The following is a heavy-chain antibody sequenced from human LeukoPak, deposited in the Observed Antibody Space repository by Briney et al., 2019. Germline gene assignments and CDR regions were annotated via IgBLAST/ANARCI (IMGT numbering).Heavy chain of an antibody. J-gene: IGHJ4*02. CDR3: ARAQQLVPFDY. CDR1: GFTFSSYS. CDR2: ISSSSSYI. Sequence: GGSLRLSCAASGFTFSSYSMNWVRQAPGKGLEWVSSISSSSSYIYYADSVKGRFTISRDSAKNSLYLQMNSLRAEDTAVYYCARAQQLVPFDYWGQGTLVTVSS. V-gene: IGHV3-21*01. D-gene: IGHD6-13*01.